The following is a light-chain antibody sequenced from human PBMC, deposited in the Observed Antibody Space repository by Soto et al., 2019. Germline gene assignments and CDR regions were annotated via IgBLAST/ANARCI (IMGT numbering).Light chain of an antibody. V-gene: IGLV2-14*01. CDR3: SSYTTSSTRV. Sequence: QSALTQPASVSGSPGQSITISCTGTSSDVGGYKFVSWYQQHPGKAPKLMIYEVSNRPAGVYNRFSGSKSGNTASLTISGFQAEDEAEYDCSSYTTSSTRVFGGGTKLTVL. J-gene: IGLJ3*02. CDR2: EVS. CDR1: SSDVGGYKF.